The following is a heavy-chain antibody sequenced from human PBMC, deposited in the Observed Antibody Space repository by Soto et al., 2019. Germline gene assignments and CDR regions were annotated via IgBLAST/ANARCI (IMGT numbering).Heavy chain of an antibody. D-gene: IGHD4-17*01. J-gene: IGHJ4*02. CDR2: IYYSGRS. CDR1: GGSITSSSYY. V-gene: IGHV4-39*01. Sequence: PSETLSLTCTVSGGSITSSSYYWGWIRQPPGKGLEWIGGIYYSGRSYYNPSLKSRVTMSVDTSKNQFSLTLNSVTAADAAVYYCARQRTTVVTQAYFDHWGQGTQVTVPQ. CDR3: ARQRTTVVTQAYFDH.